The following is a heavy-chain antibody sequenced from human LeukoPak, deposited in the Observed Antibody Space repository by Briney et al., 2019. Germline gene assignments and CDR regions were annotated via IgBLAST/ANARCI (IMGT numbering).Heavy chain of an antibody. CDR2: ISAYNANT. J-gene: IGHJ4*02. V-gene: IGHV1-18*01. CDR3: ARDDSNYVTFDY. CDR1: GYTFTSYG. Sequence: ASVKVSCKASGYTFTSYGISWVRQAPGQGLEWMGWISAYNANTNYAQKLQGRVTMTTDTSTSTAYMELRSLRSDDTAVYYCARDDSNYVTFDYWGQGTLVTVSS. D-gene: IGHD4-11*01.